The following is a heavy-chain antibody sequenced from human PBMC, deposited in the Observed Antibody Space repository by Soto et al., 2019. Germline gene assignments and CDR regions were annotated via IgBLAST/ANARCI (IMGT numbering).Heavy chain of an antibody. CDR3: AADLGGWIFDY. CDR2: IVVGSGNT. D-gene: IGHD6-19*01. J-gene: IGHJ4*02. V-gene: IGHV1-58*01. Sequence: EASVKVSCKASGFTFTSSAVQWVRQARGQRLEWIGWIVVGSGNTNYAQKFQERVTITRDMSTSTAYMELSSLRSEDTAVYYCAADLGGWIFDYWGQGTLVTVSS. CDR1: GFTFTSSA.